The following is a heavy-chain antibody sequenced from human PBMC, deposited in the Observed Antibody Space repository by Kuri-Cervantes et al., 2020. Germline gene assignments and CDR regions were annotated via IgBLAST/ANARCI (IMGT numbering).Heavy chain of an antibody. CDR3: AREHYYFDY. J-gene: IGHJ4*02. Sequence: GSLRLSCTVSGGSISSYYWSWIRQPAGKGLEWIGRIYTSGSTNYNPSPKSRVTISVDTSKNQFSLKLSSVTAADTAVYYCAREHYYFDYWGQGTLVTVSS. CDR2: IYTSGST. CDR1: GGSISSYY. V-gene: IGHV4-4*07.